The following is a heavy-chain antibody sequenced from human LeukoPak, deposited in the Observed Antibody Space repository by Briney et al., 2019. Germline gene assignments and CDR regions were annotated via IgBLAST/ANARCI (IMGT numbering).Heavy chain of an antibody. CDR1: GGSFSGYY. J-gene: IGHJ2*01. D-gene: IGHD4-17*01. CDR3: ARESTVTRYFDL. CDR2: INHSGST. Sequence: SETLSLTCAVYGGSFSGYYWSWIRQPPGKGLEWIGEINHSGSTNYNPSLKSRVTISVDTSKNQFSLKLSSVTAVDTAVYYCARESTVTRYFDLWGRGTLVTVSS. V-gene: IGHV4-34*01.